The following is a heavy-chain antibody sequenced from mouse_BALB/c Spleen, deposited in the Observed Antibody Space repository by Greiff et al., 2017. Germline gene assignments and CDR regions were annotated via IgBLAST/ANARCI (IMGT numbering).Heavy chain of an antibody. J-gene: IGHJ4*01. CDR3: ARNYYRYDGHYYAMDY. CDR2: ISCYNGAT. D-gene: IGHD2-14*01. Sequence: LVKTGASVKISCKASGYSFTGYYMHWVKQSHGKSLEWIGYISCYNGATSYNQKFKGKATFTVDTSSSTAYMQFNSLTSEDSAVYYCARNYYRYDGHYYAMDYWGQGTSVTVAS. CDR1: GYSFTGYY. V-gene: IGHV1S34*01.